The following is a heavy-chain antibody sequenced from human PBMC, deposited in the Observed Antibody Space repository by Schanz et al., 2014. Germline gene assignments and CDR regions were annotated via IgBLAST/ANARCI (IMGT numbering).Heavy chain of an antibody. CDR2: INSVGSNT. CDR3: ARAGYDADNWFDR. CDR1: GFTFSSHW. J-gene: IGHJ5*02. D-gene: IGHD2-2*01. Sequence: EVQLVQSGGGLVQPGGSLRLSCAASGFTFSSHWMHWVRQDPGKGLVWVARINSVGSNTDYADSVTGRFTISRDNAKNTLYLQMNSLRAEDTAVYYCARAGYDADNWFDRWGQGTLVTVSS. V-gene: IGHV3-74*01.